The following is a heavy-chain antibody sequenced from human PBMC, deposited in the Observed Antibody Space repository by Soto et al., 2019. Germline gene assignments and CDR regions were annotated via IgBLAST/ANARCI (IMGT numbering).Heavy chain of an antibody. CDR3: ARGSSSPGNFDY. Sequence: GGSLRLSCAASGFTFSSYSMNWVRQAPGKGLEWVSSISSSSSYIYYADSVKGRFTISRDNAKNSLYLQMNSLRAEDTAVYYCARGSSSPGNFDYWGQGTLVTVSS. D-gene: IGHD6-6*01. J-gene: IGHJ4*02. CDR1: GFTFSSYS. V-gene: IGHV3-21*01. CDR2: ISSSSSYI.